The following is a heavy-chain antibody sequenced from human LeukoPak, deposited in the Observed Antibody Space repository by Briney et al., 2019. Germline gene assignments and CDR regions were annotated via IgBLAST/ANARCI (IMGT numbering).Heavy chain of an antibody. D-gene: IGHD2-15*01. V-gene: IGHV3-30*18. J-gene: IGHJ4*02. CDR3: AKVCCSGGSCYPVDY. CDR2: ISYDGSNK. Sequence: GGSLRLSCAASGFTFSSYGMHWVRQAPGKGLEWVAVISYDGSNKYYADSVKGRFTISRDNSKNTLYLQMNSLRAEDTAVYYCAKVCCSGGSCYPVDYWGQRTLVTVSS. CDR1: GFTFSSYG.